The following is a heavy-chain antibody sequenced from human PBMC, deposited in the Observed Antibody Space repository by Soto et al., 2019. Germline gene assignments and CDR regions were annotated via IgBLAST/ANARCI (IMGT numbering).Heavy chain of an antibody. CDR1: GFTLSNYG. J-gene: IGHJ4*02. CDR3: AAAEFDD. D-gene: IGHD6-13*01. V-gene: IGHV3-23*01. CDR2: ISGSDGTT. Sequence: EVQLLQSEGNLVQPGGSLRLSCAASGFTLSNYGMIWVRQAPGKGLEWVSSISGSDGTTYYADSVKGRFTISRDNSKNTLYLQRNTVRAEDSAVYYCAAAEFDDWGQGTLVTVSS.